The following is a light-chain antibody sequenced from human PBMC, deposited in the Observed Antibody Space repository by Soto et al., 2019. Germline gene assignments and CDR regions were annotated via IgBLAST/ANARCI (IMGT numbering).Light chain of an antibody. V-gene: IGKV1-5*03. CDR3: QQYNSYPYT. CDR2: KAS. CDR1: QSISSW. Sequence: DIQMTQSPSTMSASVGDRVTITCRASQSISSWLAWYQQKPGKAPKLQLYKASSLESGVPSRFSGSGSGTECTLTISSLQPDDFATYYCQQYNSYPYTFGQGTKLEI. J-gene: IGKJ2*01.